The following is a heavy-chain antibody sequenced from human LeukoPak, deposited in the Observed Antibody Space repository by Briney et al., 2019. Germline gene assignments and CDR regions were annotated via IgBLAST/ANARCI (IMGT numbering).Heavy chain of an antibody. J-gene: IGHJ5*02. Sequence: ASVKVSCKASGYTFTAYYIHWVRQAPGQGLEWMGRIDPNSENTIYAQKFQDRVTMTRDTSLSAAYMEISRLTYDDTAVYYCGRGIQSFDPWGQGTLVTVSS. CDR2: IDPNSENT. CDR3: GRGIQSFDP. V-gene: IGHV1-2*06. CDR1: GYTFTAYY.